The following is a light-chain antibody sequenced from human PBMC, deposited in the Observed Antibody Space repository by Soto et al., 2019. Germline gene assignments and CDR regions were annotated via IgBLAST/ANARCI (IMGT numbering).Light chain of an antibody. CDR1: QNINTY. CDR2: DAS. V-gene: IGKV3-11*01. Sequence: EIVLTQSPATVSLSPGDRATLSCRARQNINTYLAWYQRKPGQAPRLLVYDASNRATGIPARFSGGGSGTDFTLTISSLEPEDFAVYYCQQRSNWPPTFGLGTKLEI. J-gene: IGKJ2*01. CDR3: QQRSNWPPT.